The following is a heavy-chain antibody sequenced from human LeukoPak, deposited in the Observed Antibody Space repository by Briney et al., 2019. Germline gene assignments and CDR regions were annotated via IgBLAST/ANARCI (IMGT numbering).Heavy chain of an antibody. J-gene: IGHJ6*02. Sequence: PSETLSLTCTVSGGSISSYYWSWIRQPPGKGLEWIGYIHYSGSTNYNPSLKSRVTISVATSNNQFTLKLNSVTAADTAVYYCAREVGPGIAVAGHNYYYYYCMDVWGQGTTVTVSS. D-gene: IGHD6-19*01. CDR3: AREVGPGIAVAGHNYYYYYCMDV. CDR2: IHYSGST. CDR1: GGSISSYY. V-gene: IGHV4-59*01.